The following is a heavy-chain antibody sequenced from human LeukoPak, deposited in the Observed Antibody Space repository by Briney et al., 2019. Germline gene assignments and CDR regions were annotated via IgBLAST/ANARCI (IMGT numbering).Heavy chain of an antibody. Sequence: SETLSLTCTVSGDSISGYYWSWIRRPPGKGLEWIGCISHSGSTIYNPSLKSRVAMSLDTSKNQFSLRLSSVTAADTAVYYCARDRLATTAYDALDIWGQGTMVAVSS. J-gene: IGHJ3*02. D-gene: IGHD4-17*01. CDR3: ARDRLATTAYDALDI. CDR1: GDSISGYY. V-gene: IGHV4-59*01. CDR2: ISHSGST.